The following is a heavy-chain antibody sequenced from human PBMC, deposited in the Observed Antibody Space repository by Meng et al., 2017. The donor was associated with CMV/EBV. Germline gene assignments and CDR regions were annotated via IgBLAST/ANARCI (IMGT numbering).Heavy chain of an antibody. CDR1: GYTFTSYY. J-gene: IGHJ6*02. V-gene: IGHV1-46*01. Sequence: ASVKVSCKASGYTFTSYYMHWVRQAPGQGLEWMGIINPRGGSTSYAQKFQGRVTMTRDTSTSTVYMELSSLRSEDTAVYYCARGDYSGYDRPGYGMDVWGQGTTVTVSS. CDR2: INPRGGST. D-gene: IGHD5-12*01. CDR3: ARGDYSGYDRPGYGMDV.